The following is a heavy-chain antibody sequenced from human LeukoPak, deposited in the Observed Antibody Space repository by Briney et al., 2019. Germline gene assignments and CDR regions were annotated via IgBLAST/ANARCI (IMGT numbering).Heavy chain of an antibody. CDR3: ARGASMTTVTTFADP. D-gene: IGHD4-11*01. V-gene: IGHV1-69*13. Sequence: GASVKVSCKASGGTFSSYAISWVRQAPGQGLEWMGGIIPIFGTANYAQKFQGRVTITADESTSTAYMELSSLRSEDTAVYYCARGASMTTVTTFADPWGQGTLVTVSS. CDR2: IIPIFGTA. J-gene: IGHJ5*02. CDR1: GGTFSSYA.